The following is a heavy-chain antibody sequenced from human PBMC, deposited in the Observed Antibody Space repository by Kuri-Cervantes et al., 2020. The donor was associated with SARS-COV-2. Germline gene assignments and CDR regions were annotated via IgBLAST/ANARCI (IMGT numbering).Heavy chain of an antibody. J-gene: IGHJ3*02. CDR1: GFTFDDYA. D-gene: IGHD3-10*01. Sequence: SLKISCAASGFTFDDYAMHWVRRAPGKGLEWVSGISWNSGSIGYADSVKGRFTISRDNAKNSLYLQMNSLRAEDTALYYCAKEVWFGEVLGAFDIWGQGTMVTVSS. CDR2: ISWNSGSI. V-gene: IGHV3-9*01. CDR3: AKEVWFGEVLGAFDI.